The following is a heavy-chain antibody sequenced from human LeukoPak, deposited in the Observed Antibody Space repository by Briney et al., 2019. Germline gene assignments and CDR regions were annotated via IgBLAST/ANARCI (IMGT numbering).Heavy chain of an antibody. D-gene: IGHD6-13*01. CDR1: GFIFSQHS. J-gene: IGHJ4*02. Sequence: GGSLRLSCAVSGFIFSQHSMYWVRQAPGKGLEWVSSISSSSSYIYYADSVKGRFTISRDNAKKSQYLQMNSLRAEDTAVYYCARGSWQQLVFWGVGYYFDYWGQGTLVTVSS. CDR3: ARGSWQQLVFWGVGYYFDY. V-gene: IGHV3-21*01. CDR2: ISSSSSYI.